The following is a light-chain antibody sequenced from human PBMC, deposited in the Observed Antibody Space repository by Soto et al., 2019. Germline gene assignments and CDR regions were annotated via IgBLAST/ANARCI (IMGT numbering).Light chain of an antibody. CDR3: QQRSNWPPSLT. CDR2: DAS. J-gene: IGKJ4*01. Sequence: EIVLTQSPATLSLSPGERATLSCRASQSVSSYLAWYQQKPGQAPRLLICDASNRATGIPARFSGSGSGTAFALAISNLAPEDFAVYYCQQRSNWPPSLTVGGGTKVELK. CDR1: QSVSSY. V-gene: IGKV3-11*01.